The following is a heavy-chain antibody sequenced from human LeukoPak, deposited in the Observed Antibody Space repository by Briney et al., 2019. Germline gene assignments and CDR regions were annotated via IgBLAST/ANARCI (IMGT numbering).Heavy chain of an antibody. V-gene: IGHV4-34*01. J-gene: IGHJ5*02. Sequence: SETLSLTCAVYGGSFSGYYWSWIRQPPGKGLEWIGEINHSGSTNYNPSLKSRVTISVDTSKNQFSPKLSSVTAADTAVYYCARAVARNWFDPWGQGTLVTVSS. D-gene: IGHD6-19*01. CDR3: ARAVARNWFDP. CDR1: GGSFSGYY. CDR2: INHSGST.